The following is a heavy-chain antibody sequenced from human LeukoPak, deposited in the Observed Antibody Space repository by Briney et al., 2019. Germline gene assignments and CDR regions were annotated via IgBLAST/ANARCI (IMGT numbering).Heavy chain of an antibody. J-gene: IGHJ3*02. V-gene: IGHV3-9*01. CDR3: AKVGSSSSLDAFDI. Sequence: GGSLRLSCAASGFTFDDYAMHWVRQAPGKGLEWVSGISWNSGSIGYADSAKGRFTISRDNAKNSLYLQMNSLRAEDTALYYCAKVGSSSSLDAFDIWGQGTMVTVSS. CDR1: GFTFDDYA. D-gene: IGHD6-6*01. CDR2: ISWNSGSI.